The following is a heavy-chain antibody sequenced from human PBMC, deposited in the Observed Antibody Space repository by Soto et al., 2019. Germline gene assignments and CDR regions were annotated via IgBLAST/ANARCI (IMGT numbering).Heavy chain of an antibody. J-gene: IGHJ3*02. Sequence: PGESLKISCKGSGYSFTSYWIGWVRQMPGKGLEWMGIIYPGDSDTRYSPSFQGQVTISTDKSISTAYLQWSSLKASDTAMYYCAIRTGYSSSWYPLNAFDIWGQGTMVTVSS. D-gene: IGHD6-13*01. CDR2: IYPGDSDT. CDR3: AIRTGYSSSWYPLNAFDI. CDR1: GYSFTSYW. V-gene: IGHV5-51*01.